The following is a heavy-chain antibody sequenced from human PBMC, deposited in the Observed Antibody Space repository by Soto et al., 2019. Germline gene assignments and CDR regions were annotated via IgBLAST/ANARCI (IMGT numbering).Heavy chain of an antibody. CDR3: AKGGRLRSPFGL. CDR2: VSHSGYT. J-gene: IGHJ4*02. Sequence: SETLSLTCAVYGESFSDNHWSWIRQPPGKGLEWIGEVSHSGYTVYNPSLKSRVTISLGTSNNQFSLKLISATAADTAVYFCAKGGRLRSPFGLWGQGTLVTVS. CDR1: GESFSDNH. V-gene: IGHV4-34*01. D-gene: IGHD4-17*01.